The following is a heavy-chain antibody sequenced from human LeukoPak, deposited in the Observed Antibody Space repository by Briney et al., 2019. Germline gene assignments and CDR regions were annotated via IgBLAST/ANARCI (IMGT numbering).Heavy chain of an antibody. CDR2: ISSSSSYI. Sequence: GGSLRLSCAVSGFTFSSYSMNWVRQAPGKGLEWVSSISSSSSYIYYADSVKGRFTISRDNAKNSLYLQMNSLRAEDTAVYYCARGDCSGGSCYYFDYWGQGTLVTVSS. CDR1: GFTFSSYS. D-gene: IGHD2-15*01. CDR3: ARGDCSGGSCYYFDY. J-gene: IGHJ4*02. V-gene: IGHV3-21*01.